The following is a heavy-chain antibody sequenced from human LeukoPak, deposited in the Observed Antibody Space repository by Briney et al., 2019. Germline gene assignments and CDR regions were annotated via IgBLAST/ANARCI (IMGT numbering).Heavy chain of an antibody. V-gene: IGHV3-9*01. D-gene: IGHD6-13*01. CDR3: AKGQQLAGGGFDY. CDR2: ISWNSGSI. Sequence: GRSLRLSCAASGFTFDDYAMHWVRQAPGKGLEWVSGISWNSGSIGYADSVEGRFTISRDNTKNSLYLQMNSLRAEDTALYYCAKGQQLAGGGFDYWGQGTLVTVSS. CDR1: GFTFDDYA. J-gene: IGHJ4*02.